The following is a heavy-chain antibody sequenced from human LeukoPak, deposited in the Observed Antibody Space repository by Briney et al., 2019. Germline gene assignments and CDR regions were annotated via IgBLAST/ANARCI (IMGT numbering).Heavy chain of an antibody. CDR3: ARDESSSSSSDV. D-gene: IGHD6-13*01. V-gene: IGHV4-39*07. Sequence: PSETLSLTCTVSGGSISSSSYYWGWIRQPPGRGLEWIGSIYYSGSTNYNPSLKSRVTISVDTSKSQFSLNLRSVTAADTAVYYCARDESSSSSSDVWGQGTMVTVSS. CDR2: IYYSGST. CDR1: GGSISSSSYY. J-gene: IGHJ3*01.